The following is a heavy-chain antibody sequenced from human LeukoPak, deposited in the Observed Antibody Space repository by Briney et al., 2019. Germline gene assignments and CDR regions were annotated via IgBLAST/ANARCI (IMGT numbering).Heavy chain of an antibody. Sequence: GGSLRLSCAASGFTFSSYGMHWVRQAPGKGLEWVAFIRYDGSNKYYADSVKGRFTISRDNSKNTLYLQMNSLRAEDTAVYYCAKDMKGYCSSTSCYPQFDYWGQGTLVTVSS. CDR3: AKDMKGYCSSTSCYPQFDY. J-gene: IGHJ4*02. D-gene: IGHD2-2*01. V-gene: IGHV3-30*02. CDR1: GFTFSSYG. CDR2: IRYDGSNK.